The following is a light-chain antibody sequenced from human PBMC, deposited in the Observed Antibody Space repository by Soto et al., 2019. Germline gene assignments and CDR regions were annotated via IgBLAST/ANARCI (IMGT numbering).Light chain of an antibody. J-gene: IGKJ5*01. CDR3: QQYNNWPPQIT. V-gene: IGKV3D-15*01. CDR1: QSVSSN. CDR2: AAS. Sequence: EILFTQSPAALSLSPGERATLSWRASQSVSSNLAWYQQKPGQAPRLLIYAASTRATGIPARFSGSGSGTQFTLAISSLQSEDFAVYYCQQYNNWPPQITFGQGTRLAIK.